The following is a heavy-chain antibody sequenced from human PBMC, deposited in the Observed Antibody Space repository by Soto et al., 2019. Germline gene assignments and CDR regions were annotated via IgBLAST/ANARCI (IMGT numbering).Heavy chain of an antibody. D-gene: IGHD2-8*02. CDR2: IYYSGIT. V-gene: IGHV4-59*01. CDR1: GASISSYY. Sequence: SVTLALTCTVSGASISSYYWSWIRQPPGKGLEWIGYIYYSGITDYNPSLKSRVTISVDTSKSQFSLKLSSVTAADTAVYYCARGGGVYYFDYWGQGTLVTVSS. J-gene: IGHJ4*02. CDR3: ARGGGVYYFDY.